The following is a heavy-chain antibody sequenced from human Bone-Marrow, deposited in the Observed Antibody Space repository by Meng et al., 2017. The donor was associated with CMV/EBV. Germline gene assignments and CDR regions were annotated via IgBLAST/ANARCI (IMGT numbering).Heavy chain of an antibody. CDR2: IRHDGTNK. J-gene: IGHJ4*02. D-gene: IGHD3-16*01. CDR1: GFRFDDYG. CDR3: AKDLLLFGGPNAYFDY. V-gene: IGHV3-30*02. Sequence: GESLKISCAASGFRFDDYGMHWVRQTPGKGLEWVAFIRHDGTNKFYGDSVKGRFTISRGNSKNTVYLQMNSLRPEETAVYYCAKDLLLFGGPNAYFDYWGQGTLVTVSS.